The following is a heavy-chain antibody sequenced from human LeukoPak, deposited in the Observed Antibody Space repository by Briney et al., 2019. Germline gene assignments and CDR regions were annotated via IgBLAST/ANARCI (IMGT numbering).Heavy chain of an antibody. J-gene: IGHJ5*02. Sequence: ASVKVSCKASGYTFTGYYMHWVRQAPGQGLEWMGWINPNSGGTNYAQKFQGRVTMTRDTSISTAYMELSRLRSDDTVVYYCARGEVVVAANWFDPWGQGTLVTVSS. V-gene: IGHV1-2*02. CDR1: GYTFTGYY. D-gene: IGHD2-15*01. CDR2: INPNSGGT. CDR3: ARGEVVVAANWFDP.